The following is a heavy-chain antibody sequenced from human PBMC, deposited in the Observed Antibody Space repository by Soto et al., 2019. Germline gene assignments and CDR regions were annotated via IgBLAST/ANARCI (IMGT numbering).Heavy chain of an antibody. CDR1: GFTFSGYG. CDR3: AKDGGDVSLYHGYYYYMDV. CDR2: ISYDGSNK. J-gene: IGHJ6*03. V-gene: IGHV3-30*18. D-gene: IGHD3-16*02. Sequence: QVQLVESGGGVVQPGGSPRVSCAASGFTFSGYGMHWVRQAPGKGLEWVAVISYDGSNKYYADSVKGRFTISRDDSKNTVYLQMNSLRAEDTAVYYCAKDGGDVSLYHGYYYYMDVWGKGTTVTVSS.